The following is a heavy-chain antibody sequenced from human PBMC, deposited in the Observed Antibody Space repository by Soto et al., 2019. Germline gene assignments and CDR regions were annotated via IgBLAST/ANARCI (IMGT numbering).Heavy chain of an antibody. J-gene: IGHJ1*01. D-gene: IGHD4-4*01. CDR2: ISAYDGKT. V-gene: IGHV1-18*01. CDR1: GYTFNTYG. Sequence: ASVKVSCKTSGYTFNTYGINWVRQAPGQGLELMGWISAYDGKTTYAEKFQGRVTLTTDTSTSTAYMELRSLRSDDTAIFYCARRTLVTTRYFQHWGQGTQVTVSS. CDR3: ARRTLVTTRYFQH.